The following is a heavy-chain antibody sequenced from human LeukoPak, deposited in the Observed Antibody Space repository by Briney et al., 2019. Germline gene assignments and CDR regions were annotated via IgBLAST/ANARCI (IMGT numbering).Heavy chain of an antibody. D-gene: IGHD1-26*01. Sequence: PGGSLRLSCAASGFTFSRYSMHWVRQAPGKGLVWVSHVNSDGSGTDYADSVKGRFTISRDNAKNSLYLQMNSLRAGDTAVYYCARDSFRGSYSDYWGQGTLVTVSS. CDR2: VNSDGSGT. CDR3: ARDSFRGSYSDY. J-gene: IGHJ4*02. V-gene: IGHV3-74*01. CDR1: GFTFSRYS.